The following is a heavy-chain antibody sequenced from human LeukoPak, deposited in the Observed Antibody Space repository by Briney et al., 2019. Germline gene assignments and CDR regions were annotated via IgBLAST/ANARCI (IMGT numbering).Heavy chain of an antibody. CDR1: GYTFTSYG. V-gene: IGHV1-18*01. CDR3: ARVMYSSSWYDPYYYYYMDV. J-gene: IGHJ6*03. CDR2: ISAYNGNT. D-gene: IGHD6-13*01. Sequence: GASVKVSCKASGYTFTSYGISWVRQAPGQGLEWMGWISAYNGNTNYAQKLQGRVTMTTDTSTSTAYMKLRSLRSDDTAVYYCARVMYSSSWYDPYYYYYMDVWGKGTTVTVSS.